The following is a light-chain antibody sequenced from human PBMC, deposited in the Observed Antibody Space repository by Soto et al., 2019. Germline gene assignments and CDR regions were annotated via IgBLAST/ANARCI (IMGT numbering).Light chain of an antibody. CDR3: SSYTSNRGV. Sequence: QSALTQPASVSGSPGQSITISCTGTSSDVAGYNFVSWYQQYPGKAPKLMIYGVSNRPSGVSNRFSGSKSGNTASLTISGLQAEDEADYYCSSYTSNRGVFGGGTKVTVL. J-gene: IGLJ3*02. CDR1: SSDVAGYNF. V-gene: IGLV2-14*01. CDR2: GVS.